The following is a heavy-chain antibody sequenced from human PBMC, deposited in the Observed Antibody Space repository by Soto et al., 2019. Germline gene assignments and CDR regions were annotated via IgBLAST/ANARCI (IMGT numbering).Heavy chain of an antibody. V-gene: IGHV3-74*01. D-gene: IGHD5-18*01. CDR1: GFTFSSYW. CDR2: INSDGSST. J-gene: IGHJ6*02. Sequence: GGSLRLSCAASGFTFSSYWMHWVRQAPGKGLVWVSRINSDGSSTSYADSVKGRFTISRDNAKNTLYLQMNSLRAEDTAVYYCARDTPPYSYGYYYYGMDVWGQGTTVTVSS. CDR3: ARDTPPYSYGYYYYGMDV.